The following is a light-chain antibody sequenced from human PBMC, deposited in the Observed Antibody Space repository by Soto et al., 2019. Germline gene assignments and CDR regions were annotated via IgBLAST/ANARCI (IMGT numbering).Light chain of an antibody. V-gene: IGKV1-5*01. CDR3: QQYNSYSPET. J-gene: IGKJ1*01. CDR1: QSISSW. Sequence: DIQMTQSPSTLSASVGDRVTITCRASQSISSWLAWYQQKPGKAPKLLIYDASSLESGVPSRFSGSGSGTEFTLTISSLQPDDFATYYRQQYNSYSPETFGQGTKV. CDR2: DAS.